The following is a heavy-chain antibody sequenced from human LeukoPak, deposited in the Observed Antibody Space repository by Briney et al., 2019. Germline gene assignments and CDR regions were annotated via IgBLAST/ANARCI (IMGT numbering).Heavy chain of an antibody. V-gene: IGHV4-39*01. CDR3: ARLYTEYFDY. D-gene: IGHD3-16*01. Sequence: SETLSLTCTVSGGSISGSSYYWGWLRQPPGKGLESIGSIYYSGSTYYNPSLKSRVTISVDTSKNQFSLKLTSATTADTAVYYCARLYTEYFDYWGQGTLVTVSS. CDR2: IYYSGST. J-gene: IGHJ4*02. CDR1: GGSISGSSYY.